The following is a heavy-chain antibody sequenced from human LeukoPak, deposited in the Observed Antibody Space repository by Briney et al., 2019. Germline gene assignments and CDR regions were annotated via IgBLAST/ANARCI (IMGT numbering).Heavy chain of an antibody. D-gene: IGHD2-15*01. Sequence: GGSLRLSCAASGFTFSSYSMNWVRQAPGKGLEWVSYISSSSSTIYYADSVKGRFTISRDNAKNSLYLQMNSLRAEDTAVYYXXXXXXXXCSGGSCLAYFDYWGQGTLVTVSS. CDR2: ISSSSSTI. CDR1: GFTFSSYS. CDR3: XXXXXXXCSGGSCLAYFDY. V-gene: IGHV3-48*01. J-gene: IGHJ4*02.